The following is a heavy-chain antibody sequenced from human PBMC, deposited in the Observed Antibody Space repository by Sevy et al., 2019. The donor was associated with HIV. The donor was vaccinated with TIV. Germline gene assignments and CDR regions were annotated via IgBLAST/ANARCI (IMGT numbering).Heavy chain of an antibody. Sequence: GESLKISCAASGFAFRTYAFHWVRQAPGRRLEWVGLISSNGDNAFYANSVRGRFTISRDNSMNTLYLELNNLTPDDTAVYYCARGPEWELTSFLSHWGQGTLVTVSS. CDR3: ARGPEWELTSFLSH. D-gene: IGHD3-9*01. CDR2: ISSNGDNA. V-gene: IGHV3-30-3*01. CDR1: GFAFRTYA. J-gene: IGHJ4*02.